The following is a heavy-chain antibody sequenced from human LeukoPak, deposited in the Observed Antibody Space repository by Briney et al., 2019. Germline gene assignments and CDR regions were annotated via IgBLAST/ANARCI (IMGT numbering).Heavy chain of an antibody. D-gene: IGHD3-22*01. Sequence: GASVKVSCKASGYTFTSYGMSWVRQAPGQGREWMGWISAYNVNTNYAQKLQGRVTMTTDTSTSTDYMELRSLRSDDSGVYSCARDASKGVYDSSGYLYYFDYWGQGTLVTVSS. J-gene: IGHJ4*02. CDR2: ISAYNVNT. V-gene: IGHV1-18*01. CDR1: GYTFTSYG. CDR3: ARDASKGVYDSSGYLYYFDY.